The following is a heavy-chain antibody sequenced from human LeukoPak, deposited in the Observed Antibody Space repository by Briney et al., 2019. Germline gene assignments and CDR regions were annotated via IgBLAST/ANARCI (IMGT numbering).Heavy chain of an antibody. CDR3: ARAHYDSSGYSLWDDY. D-gene: IGHD3-22*01. CDR2: INPNSGGT. CDR1: GYTFTGYY. J-gene: IGHJ4*02. Sequence: ASVKVPCKASGYTFTGYYMHWLRQAPAQGLEWMGWINPNSGGTNYAQKFQGRVTMTRDTSISTAYMELSSLRSEDTAVYYCARAHYDSSGYSLWDDYWGQGTLVTVSS. V-gene: IGHV1-2*02.